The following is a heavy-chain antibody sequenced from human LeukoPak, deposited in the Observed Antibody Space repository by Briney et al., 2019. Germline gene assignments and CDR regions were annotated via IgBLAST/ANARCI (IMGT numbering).Heavy chain of an antibody. Sequence: ASVKVSCKASGYIFTSYAMHWVRQAPEHRLEWMGWINAGNGNTKYSQKFQGRVTITRDTSASTAYMELSSLRSEDTAVYYCAREQPADNYYGMDVWGQGTTVTVSS. D-gene: IGHD2-2*01. CDR3: AREQPADNYYGMDV. J-gene: IGHJ6*02. V-gene: IGHV1-3*01. CDR2: INAGNGNT. CDR1: GYIFTSYA.